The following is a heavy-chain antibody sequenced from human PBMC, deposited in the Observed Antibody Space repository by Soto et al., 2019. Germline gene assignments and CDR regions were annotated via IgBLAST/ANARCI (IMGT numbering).Heavy chain of an antibody. CDR3: AKDHGGSY. Sequence: EVQLLESGGGLVQPGGSLRLSCAASGITFSTYAMSWVRQAPGKGLEWVSAISGSGGSTYYADSVKGRFTISRDKSKNKLYLQMNSLRAEDTALYYCAKDHGGSYSCLGTLVTVSS. CDR1: GITFSTYA. D-gene: IGHD3-16*01. V-gene: IGHV3-23*01. CDR2: ISGSGGST. J-gene: IGHJ4*02.